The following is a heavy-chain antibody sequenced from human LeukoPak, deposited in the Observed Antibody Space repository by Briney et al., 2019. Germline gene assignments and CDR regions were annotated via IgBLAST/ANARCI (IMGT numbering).Heavy chain of an antibody. J-gene: IGHJ5*02. CDR3: ARKYYQGGYGGSFGP. CDR1: GFTFSSYG. D-gene: IGHD4-23*01. V-gene: IGHV3-30*02. CDR2: IRYDGSNK. Sequence: PGGSLRLSCAASGFTFSSYGMHWVRQAPGKGLEWVAFIRYDGSNKYYADSVKGRFTISRDNSKNTLYLQMNSLRAEDTSVYYCARKYYQGGYGGSFGPWGQGTLVTVSS.